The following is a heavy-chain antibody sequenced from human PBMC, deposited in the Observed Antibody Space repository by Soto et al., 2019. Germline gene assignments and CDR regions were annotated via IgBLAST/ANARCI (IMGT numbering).Heavy chain of an antibody. CDR1: GGSIRSYY. V-gene: IGHV4-59*01. D-gene: IGHD1-7*01. CDR2: AHYSGST. Sequence: SETLSLTCTVSGGSIRSYYWSWIRQPPGKGLEWIGYAHYSGSTNYNPSLKGRVTISGDTSQNQFSLKLTSVTAADTAVYYCARRAPTGTTIYFDYWGQGTLVTVSS. J-gene: IGHJ4*02. CDR3: ARRAPTGTTIYFDY.